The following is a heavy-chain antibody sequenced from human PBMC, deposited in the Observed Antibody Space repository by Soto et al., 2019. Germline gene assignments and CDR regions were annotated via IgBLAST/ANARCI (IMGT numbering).Heavy chain of an antibody. CDR1: GFMFGTYW. D-gene: IGHD3-16*01. J-gene: IGHJ6*02. CDR3: VRATRSWGHYYFHGLDV. Sequence: EERLAESGGDVAQSGGSLRLSCAATGFMFGTYWMSWVRQAPGKGLEWVANIKHDGNEKYYGDSVRGRFTVSRDNVKDVLRLDMSSLRGEDTGVYFCVRATRSWGHYYFHGLDVWGQGTTVTV. V-gene: IGHV3-7*01. CDR2: IKHDGNEK.